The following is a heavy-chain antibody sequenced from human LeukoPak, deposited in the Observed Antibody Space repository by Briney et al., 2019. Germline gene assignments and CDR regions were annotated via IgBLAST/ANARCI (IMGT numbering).Heavy chain of an antibody. D-gene: IGHD6-19*01. J-gene: IGHJ4*02. CDR1: GFTFSDHY. CDR2: TRNKANSYTT. CDR3: ARHKAVAVTYFDH. Sequence: GGSLRLSCAVSGFTFSDHYMDWVRQAPGKGLEWVGRTRNKANSYTTEYAASVKGRFTISRDDSKSIAYLQMNGLETEDTAFYYCARHKAVAVTYFDHWGQGTLVTVSS. V-gene: IGHV3-72*01.